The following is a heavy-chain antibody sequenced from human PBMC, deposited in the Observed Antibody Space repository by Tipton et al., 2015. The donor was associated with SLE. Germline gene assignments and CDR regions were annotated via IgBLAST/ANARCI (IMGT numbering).Heavy chain of an antibody. CDR3: ARGIGAFDI. Sequence: LRLSCAVYGGSFSGYYWSWIRQPPGRGLEWIGEINHSGRTNYKSSLKGRVTISVDTSKNQFSLKLSSVTAADTAVYYCARGIGAFDIWGQGTMVTVSS. CDR1: GGSFSGYY. V-gene: IGHV4-34*01. CDR2: INHSGRT. J-gene: IGHJ3*02.